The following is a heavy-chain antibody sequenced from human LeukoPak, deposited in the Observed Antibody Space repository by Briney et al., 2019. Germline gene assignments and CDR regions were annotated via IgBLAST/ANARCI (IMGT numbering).Heavy chain of an antibody. V-gene: IGHV3-7*03. Sequence: PGGSLRLSCTASGFTFINFWMGWVRQAPGKGLEWVANIKQDETEKFYLGSVKGRFTISRDNAENSLYLQMNSLRVEDTALYFCARGGGLDVWGQGATVTVSS. J-gene: IGHJ6*02. D-gene: IGHD3-16*01. CDR3: ARGGGLDV. CDR2: IKQDETEK. CDR1: GFTFINFW.